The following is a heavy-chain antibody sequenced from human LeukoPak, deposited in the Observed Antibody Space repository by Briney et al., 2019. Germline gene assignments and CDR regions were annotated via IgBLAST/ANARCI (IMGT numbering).Heavy chain of an antibody. CDR3: ARGFFSIDSSGYYYPSYFDY. V-gene: IGHV4-61*01. D-gene: IGHD3-22*01. CDR1: GGSISSSSYY. J-gene: IGHJ4*02. Sequence: PSETLSLTCTASGGSISSSSYYWSWIRQPPGRGLEWIGYIYYSGSTNYNPSLKSRVTISVDTFKNQFSLKLSSVTAADTAVYYCARGFFSIDSSGYYYPSYFDYWGQGTLVTVSS. CDR2: IYYSGST.